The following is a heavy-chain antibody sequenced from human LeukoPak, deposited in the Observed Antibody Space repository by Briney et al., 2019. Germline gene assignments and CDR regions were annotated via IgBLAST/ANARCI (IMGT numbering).Heavy chain of an antibody. J-gene: IGHJ4*02. CDR1: GFPFSSYW. Sequence: GGSLRLSCAASGFPFSSYWMAWVRQAPGKGLEWVASIKQDGGETFYVDSVRGRFTISRDNAKNSLYLQMNSLRAEDTAVYYCTREDHSNYNYWGQGTLVTVSS. CDR3: TREDHSNYNY. V-gene: IGHV3-7*01. CDR2: IKQDGGET. D-gene: IGHD4-11*01.